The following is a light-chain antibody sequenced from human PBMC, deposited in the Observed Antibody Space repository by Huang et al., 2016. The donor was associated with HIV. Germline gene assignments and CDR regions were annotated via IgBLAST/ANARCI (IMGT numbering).Light chain of an antibody. CDR1: QSLDHGF. Sequence: ELVLTQSPGTLSSSPGGAAVISCRASQSLDHGFLAWYRQKPGQAPELLIFDASKRPADIPDRFVGRGSGTDFSLTINGLDPEDFAFYFCHHYGATQWAFGRGTRVEMK. CDR3: HHYGATQWA. J-gene: IGKJ1*01. V-gene: IGKV3-20*01. CDR2: DAS.